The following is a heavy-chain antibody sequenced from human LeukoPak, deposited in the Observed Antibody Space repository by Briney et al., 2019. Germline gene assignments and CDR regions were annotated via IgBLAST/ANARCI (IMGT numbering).Heavy chain of an antibody. Sequence: ASVKVSCKASGYTFTSYVTSWVRQAPGQGLEWMGWISAYNGNTNYAQKLQGRVTMTTDTSTSTAYMELRSLRSDDTAVYYCARCTHYCSSTSCYFWFDPWGQGTLVTVSS. CDR1: GYTFTSYV. CDR3: ARCTHYCSSTSCYFWFDP. D-gene: IGHD2-2*01. CDR2: ISAYNGNT. V-gene: IGHV1-18*01. J-gene: IGHJ5*02.